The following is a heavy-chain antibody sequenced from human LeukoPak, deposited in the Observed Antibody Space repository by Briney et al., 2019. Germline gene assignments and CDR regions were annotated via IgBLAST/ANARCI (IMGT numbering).Heavy chain of an antibody. CDR1: GGSISSGDYY. J-gene: IGHJ4*02. CDR2: IYYSGST. CDR3: ARVYSSSWYVDY. D-gene: IGHD6-13*01. V-gene: IGHV4-30-4*08. Sequence: PSETLSLTCTVSGGSISSGDYYWSWIRQPPGKGLEWFGYIYYSGSTYYNPSLKSRVTISVDTSKNQFFLKLSSVTAADTAVYYCARVYSSSWYVDYWGQGTLVTVSS.